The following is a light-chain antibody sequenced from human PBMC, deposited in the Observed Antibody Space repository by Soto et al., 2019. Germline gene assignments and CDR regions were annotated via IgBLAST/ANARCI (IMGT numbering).Light chain of an antibody. CDR2: EVT. Sequence: QSVLTQPASVSWSAGQSITISCTGTSSYVGVYNYVSWYQQHPGKAPKLMIYEVTNRPSGVSNRFSGSKSGNTASLTISGLQAEDEADYYCSSYRSSSTYVFGTGTKVNVL. CDR3: SSYRSSSTYV. CDR1: SSYVGVYNY. J-gene: IGLJ1*01. V-gene: IGLV2-14*01.